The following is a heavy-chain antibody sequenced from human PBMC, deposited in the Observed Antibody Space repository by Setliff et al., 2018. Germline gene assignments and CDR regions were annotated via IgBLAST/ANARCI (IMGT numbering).Heavy chain of an antibody. J-gene: IGHJ3*02. CDR1: GFTFSNAW. V-gene: IGHV3-7*01. D-gene: IGHD3-22*01. CDR2: INEDGSEI. Sequence: GGSLRLSCAASGFTFSNAWMSWVRQAPGKGLEWVANINEDGSEIYYVDSVEGRFTISRDNAKNSLYLQMNSLRAEDTALYCCATDRNYYDSDTFYDAFDIWGQGTMVTVS. CDR3: ATDRNYYDSDTFYDAFDI.